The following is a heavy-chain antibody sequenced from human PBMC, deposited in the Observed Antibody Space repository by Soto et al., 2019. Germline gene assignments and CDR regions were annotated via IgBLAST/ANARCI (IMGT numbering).Heavy chain of an antibody. V-gene: IGHV5-51*01. D-gene: IGHD5-12*01. Sequence: LKISCKGSGYSFTSYWIGWVRQMPGKGLEWMGIIYPGDSDTRYSPSFQGQVTISADKSISTAYLQWSSLKASDTAMYYCARQGGGGYSGYPTPYYYYGMDVWGQGTTVTVSS. CDR1: GYSFTSYW. J-gene: IGHJ6*02. CDR2: IYPGDSDT. CDR3: ARQGGGGYSGYPTPYYYYGMDV.